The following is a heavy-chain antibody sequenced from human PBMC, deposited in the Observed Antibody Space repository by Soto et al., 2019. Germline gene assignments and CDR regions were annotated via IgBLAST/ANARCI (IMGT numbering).Heavy chain of an antibody. J-gene: IGHJ6*02. Sequence: PGGSLRLFCAASGFAFSSYSMNWVRQAPGKGLEWVSSISSSSSYIYYADSVKGRFTISRDNAKNSLYLQMNSLRAEDTAVYYCAREGYYYDSSGYYPNYYYGMDVWGQGTTVTVSS. CDR3: AREGYYYDSSGYYPNYYYGMDV. CDR2: ISSSSSYI. D-gene: IGHD3-22*01. V-gene: IGHV3-21*01. CDR1: GFAFSSYS.